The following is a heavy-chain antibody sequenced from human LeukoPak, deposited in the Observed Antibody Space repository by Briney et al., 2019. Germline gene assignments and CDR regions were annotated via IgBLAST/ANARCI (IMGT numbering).Heavy chain of an antibody. CDR2: ISYDGSNK. Sequence: GGSLRLSCAASGFTFSSYAMHWVRQAPGKGLEWVAVISYDGSNKYYADSVKGRFTISRDNSKNTLYLQMNSLRAEDTAVYYCARDLPPITMIVVAYDAFDIWGQGTMVTVSS. D-gene: IGHD3-22*01. J-gene: IGHJ3*02. CDR1: GFTFSSYA. V-gene: IGHV3-30-3*01. CDR3: ARDLPPITMIVVAYDAFDI.